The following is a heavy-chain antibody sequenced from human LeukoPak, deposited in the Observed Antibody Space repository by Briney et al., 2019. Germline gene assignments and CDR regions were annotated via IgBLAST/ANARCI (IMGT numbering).Heavy chain of an antibody. CDR3: AKGSRGY. Sequence: GGSLRLSCAGSGFALKSYSLTWVRQAPGKGLEWVSAISGSGGSTYYADSVKGRFTISRDNSKNTLYLQMNSLRAEDTAVYYCAKGSRGYWGQGTLVTVSS. CDR1: GFALKSYS. CDR2: ISGSGGST. D-gene: IGHD2-15*01. J-gene: IGHJ4*02. V-gene: IGHV3-23*01.